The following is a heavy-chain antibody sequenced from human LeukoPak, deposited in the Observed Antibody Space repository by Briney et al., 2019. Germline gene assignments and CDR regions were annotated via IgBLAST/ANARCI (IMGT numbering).Heavy chain of an antibody. CDR2: ISSGSTYI. Sequence: GGSLRLSCAGSGFTFRSYSMNWVRQAPGKGLEWVSSISSGSTYIYRADSLKGRFTTSRDNAKNSLYLQMNSLRAEDTAVYYCATSSHGDCSGGSCYYFDYWGQGTLVTVSS. CDR1: GFTFRSYS. J-gene: IGHJ4*02. V-gene: IGHV3-21*01. CDR3: ATSSHGDCSGGSCYYFDY. D-gene: IGHD2-15*01.